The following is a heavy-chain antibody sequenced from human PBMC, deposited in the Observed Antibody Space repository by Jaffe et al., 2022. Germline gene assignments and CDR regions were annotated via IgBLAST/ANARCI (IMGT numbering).Heavy chain of an antibody. CDR2: ISWDGGST. D-gene: IGHD2-2*02. CDR1: GFTFDDYA. CDR3: AKDSYCSSTSCYIDY. Sequence: EVQLVESGGVVVQPGGSLRLSCAASGFTFDDYAMHWVRQAPGKGLEWVSLISWDGGSTYYADSVKGRFTISRDNSKNSLYLQMNSLRAEDTALYYCAKDSYCSSTSCYIDYWGQGTLVTVSS. V-gene: IGHV3-43D*04. J-gene: IGHJ4*02.